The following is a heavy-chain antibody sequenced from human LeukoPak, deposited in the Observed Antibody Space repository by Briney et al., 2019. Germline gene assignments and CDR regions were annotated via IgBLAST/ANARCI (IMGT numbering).Heavy chain of an antibody. Sequence: GGSLRLSCAASGFTFRTYTMNWVRQAPGKGLEWVSSISSTSSYIYYADSVKGRFTISRDNAKNSLYLQMNSLRVEDTAVYYCARSPSVGYSKNAFDIWGQGTMVTVSS. V-gene: IGHV3-21*01. D-gene: IGHD4-11*01. CDR1: GFTFRTYT. CDR2: ISSTSSYI. J-gene: IGHJ3*02. CDR3: ARSPSVGYSKNAFDI.